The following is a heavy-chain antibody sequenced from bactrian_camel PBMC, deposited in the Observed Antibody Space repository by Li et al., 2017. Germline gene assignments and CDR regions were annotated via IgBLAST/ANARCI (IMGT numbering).Heavy chain of an antibody. CDR2: IRTGYPFTS. CDR3: AMSFQLPCLGRDERAYDS. D-gene: IGHD1*01. Sequence: DVQLVESGGGSVRTGGSLGLSCEASGYTAGRHCMAWFRQAPGKERETVASIRTGYPFTSDYHDSVKGRFTISQDNAKNAVYLQMGNLQPEDTAMYFCAMSFQLPCLGRDERAYDSWGQGTQVTVS. J-gene: IGHJ6*01. V-gene: IGHV3S19*01. CDR1: GYTAGRHC.